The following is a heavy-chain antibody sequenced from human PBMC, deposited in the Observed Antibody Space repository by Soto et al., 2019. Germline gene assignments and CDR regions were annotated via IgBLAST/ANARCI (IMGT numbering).Heavy chain of an antibody. CDR2: IIPIFGTA. J-gene: IGHJ5*02. V-gene: IGHV1-69*12. CDR1: GGTFSSYA. D-gene: IGHD3-10*01. Sequence: QVQLVQSGAEVKKPGSSVKVSCKASGGTFSSYAISWVRQAPGQGLEWMGGIIPIFGTANYAQKFQGRVTITADESASKACRELSSLRSEETSGYYFARGGGVMVRGVTLYRWFDPWGQGTLVTVSS. CDR3: ARGGGVMVRGVTLYRWFDP.